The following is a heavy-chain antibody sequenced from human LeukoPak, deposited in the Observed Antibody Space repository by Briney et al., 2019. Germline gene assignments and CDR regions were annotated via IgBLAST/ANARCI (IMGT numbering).Heavy chain of an antibody. Sequence: KPSETLSLTCAVYGGSFSGYYWAWIRQPPGKGLEWIGSIYHSGSAYYNPSLKSRVTISVDTSKNQFSLKLSSVTAADTAVYFCARGFRGDNFDYWGQGTLVTVSS. CDR1: GGSFSGYY. V-gene: IGHV4-38-2*01. CDR2: IYHSGSA. J-gene: IGHJ4*02. D-gene: IGHD7-27*01. CDR3: ARGFRGDNFDY.